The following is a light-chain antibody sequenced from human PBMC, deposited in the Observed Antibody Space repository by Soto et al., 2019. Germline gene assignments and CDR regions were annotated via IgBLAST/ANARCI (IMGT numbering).Light chain of an antibody. CDR2: KAS. V-gene: IGKV2-28*01. CDR1: QSLLHSNGYNY. CDR3: QHYNSYSEA. Sequence: DIVMTQSPLSLPVTPAEPTSISSWSSQSLLHSNGYNYLDWYLQKPGQSPQLLIYKASTLKSGVPSRFSGSGSGTEFTLTISSLQPDDFATYYCQHYNSYSEAFGQGTKVEIK. J-gene: IGKJ1*01.